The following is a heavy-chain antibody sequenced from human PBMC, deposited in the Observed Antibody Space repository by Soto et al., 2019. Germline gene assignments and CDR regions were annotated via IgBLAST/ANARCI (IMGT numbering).Heavy chain of an antibody. V-gene: IGHV3-23*01. J-gene: IGHJ4*02. Sequence: GGSLRLSCAASGFTFSSYSMNWVRQAPGKGLEWVSAISSSSGSTYYADSVQGRFTISRDDSKNTAYLEMNSLKTEDTAVYYCTRWAYSYGWYFDYWGQGALVTVSS. CDR1: GFTFSSYS. CDR2: ISSSSGST. CDR3: TRWAYSYGWYFDY. D-gene: IGHD6-19*01.